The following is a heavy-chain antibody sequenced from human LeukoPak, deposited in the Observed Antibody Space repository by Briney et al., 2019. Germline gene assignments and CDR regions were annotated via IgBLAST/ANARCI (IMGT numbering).Heavy chain of an antibody. CDR2: INPNSGGT. CDR3: ARVSPPVVGGGYGMDV. Sequence: GASVKVSCKASGYTFTGYYMHWVRQAPGQGLEWMGWINPNSGGTNYAQKFQGRVTMTRDTSISTAYMELSRLRSDDTAVYYCARVSPPVVGGGYGMDVWGQGTTVTVSS. D-gene: IGHD2-15*01. V-gene: IGHV1-2*02. CDR1: GYTFTGYY. J-gene: IGHJ6*02.